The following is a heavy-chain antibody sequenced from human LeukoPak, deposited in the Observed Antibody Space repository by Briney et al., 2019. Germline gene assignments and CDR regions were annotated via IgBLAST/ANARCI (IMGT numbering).Heavy chain of an antibody. V-gene: IGHV5-51*01. Sequence: GESLKISSKGFGYRINDYWTGWVRQKPGKGLQWMGIMYPGDSATLYLGDSETRYSPSFQGHVTMSADKSISTAFLQWSSLKASDTAMYYCVRRSGTDGIVLHAFDIWGQGTMVTVSS. J-gene: IGHJ3*02. CDR3: VRRSGTDGIVLHAFDI. CDR1: GYRINDYW. D-gene: IGHD2-15*01. CDR2: MYPGDSATLYLGDSET.